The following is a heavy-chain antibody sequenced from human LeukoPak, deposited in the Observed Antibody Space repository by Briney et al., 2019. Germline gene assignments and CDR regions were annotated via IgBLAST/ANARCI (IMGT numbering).Heavy chain of an antibody. V-gene: IGHV1-69*04. CDR1: GGTFSSYA. CDR2: IIPILGIA. Sequence: ASVKVSCKASGGTFSSYAISWVRQAPGQGLEWMGRIIPILGIANYAQKFQGRVTITADKSTSTAYMELSSLRSEDTAVYYCARVRRLRFGESYYFDYWGQGTLVTVS. D-gene: IGHD3-10*01. CDR3: ARVRRLRFGESYYFDY. J-gene: IGHJ4*02.